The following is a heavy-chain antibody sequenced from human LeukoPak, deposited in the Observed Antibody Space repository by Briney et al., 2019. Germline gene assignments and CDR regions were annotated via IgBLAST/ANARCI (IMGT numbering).Heavy chain of an antibody. Sequence: PGGSLRLSCAASGFTFDDYAMHWVRQAPGKGLEWVSGISWNSGSIGYADSVKGRFTISRDNAKNPLYLQMNSLRAEDTALYYCAKGSSYYYDSSGYYSGPDYWGQGTLVTVSS. CDR1: GFTFDDYA. J-gene: IGHJ4*02. CDR2: ISWNSGSI. V-gene: IGHV3-9*01. CDR3: AKGSSYYYDSSGYYSGPDY. D-gene: IGHD3-22*01.